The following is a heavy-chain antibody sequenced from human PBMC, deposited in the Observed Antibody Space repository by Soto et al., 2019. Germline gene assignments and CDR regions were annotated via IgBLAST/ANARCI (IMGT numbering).Heavy chain of an antibody. V-gene: IGHV1-18*01. CDR1: GYTFTSYG. CDR3: VRSDYYDSSGSWDY. CDR2: ISAYNGNT. J-gene: IGHJ4*02. D-gene: IGHD3-22*01. Sequence: QVQLVQSGAEVKKPGASVKVSCKACGYTFTSYGISWVRQAPGQGLEWMGWISAYNGNTNYAQKLQGRVTMTTDTSTSTAYIELRSLRSDDTAVYYCVRSDYYDSSGSWDYWGQGTLVTVSS.